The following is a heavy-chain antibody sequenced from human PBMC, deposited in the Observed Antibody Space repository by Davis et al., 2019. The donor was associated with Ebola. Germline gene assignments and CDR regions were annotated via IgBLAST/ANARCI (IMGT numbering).Heavy chain of an antibody. CDR2: IRYSGST. Sequence: MPSETLSLTCSVSGGPISSGNYYWSWIRQHPEKGLEWIAYIRYSGSTNYNPSLKSRVTISVDTSKNQFSLKLSSVTAADTAVYYCARVGYDFWSGYYTGNWFDPWGQGTLVTVSS. D-gene: IGHD3-3*01. V-gene: IGHV4-61*01. CDR1: GGPISSGNYY. J-gene: IGHJ5*02. CDR3: ARVGYDFWSGYYTGNWFDP.